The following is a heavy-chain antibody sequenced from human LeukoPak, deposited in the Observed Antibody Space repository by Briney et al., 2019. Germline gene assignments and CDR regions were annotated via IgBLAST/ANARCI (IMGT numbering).Heavy chain of an antibody. V-gene: IGHV1-2*02. J-gene: IGHJ6*02. Sequence: GASVKVSCKASGYTFTGYYMHWVRQAPGQGLEWMGWINPNSGGTNYAQEFQGRVAMTRDTSISTAYMELSRLRSDDTAVYYCARVRVGYCSSTSCYYYYGMDVWGQGTTVTVSS. CDR2: INPNSGGT. D-gene: IGHD2-2*01. CDR1: GYTFTGYY. CDR3: ARVRVGYCSSTSCYYYYGMDV.